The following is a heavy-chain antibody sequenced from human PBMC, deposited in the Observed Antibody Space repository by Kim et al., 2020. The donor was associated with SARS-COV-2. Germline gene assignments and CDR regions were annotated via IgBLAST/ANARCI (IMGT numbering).Heavy chain of an antibody. CDR3: ARVTPSIRGVACDI. Sequence: YADSVRGRFTVSRDNAKNSLYLQMNSLRAEDTAVYYCARVTPSIRGVACDIWGQGTMDTVSS. V-gene: IGHV3-48*03. J-gene: IGHJ3*02. D-gene: IGHD3-10*01.